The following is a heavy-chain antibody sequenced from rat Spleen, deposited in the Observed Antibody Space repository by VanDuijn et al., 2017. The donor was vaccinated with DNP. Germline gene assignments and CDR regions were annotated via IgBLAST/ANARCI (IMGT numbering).Heavy chain of an antibody. D-gene: IGHD1-6*01. Sequence: EVQLVESGGGPVQPGRSLKLSCVASGFIFSNYWMTWIRQAPGKGLEWVASITNTGGSTYYSDSVKGRFSISRDNANSTLYLQVNSLRSEDTATYYCTREGILRITTTSYFDYWGQGVMVTVSS. J-gene: IGHJ2*01. CDR2: ITNTGGST. CDR1: GFIFSNYW. V-gene: IGHV5-31*01. CDR3: TREGILRITTTSYFDY.